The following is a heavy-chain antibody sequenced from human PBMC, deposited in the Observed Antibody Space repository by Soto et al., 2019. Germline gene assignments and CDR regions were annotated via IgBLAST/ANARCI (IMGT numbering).Heavy chain of an antibody. CDR1: GFTVSSNY. CDR2: IYSGGST. J-gene: IGHJ4*02. CDR3: ARGNSVNYLLDY. V-gene: IGHV3-66*01. D-gene: IGHD1-26*01. Sequence: EVQLVESGGGLVQPGGSLRLSCAASGFTVSSNYMTWVRQAPGKGLEWLSIIYSGGSTYYADSVKGRFTISRDNSKNTVYRQMNSLGAEDTAVYYCARGNSVNYLLDYWGQGTLVTVSS.